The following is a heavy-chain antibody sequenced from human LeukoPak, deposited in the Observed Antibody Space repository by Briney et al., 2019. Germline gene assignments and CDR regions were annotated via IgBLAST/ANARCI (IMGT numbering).Heavy chain of an antibody. V-gene: IGHV1-18*01. Sequence: ASVKVSCKAPGYTFTSYGINWVRQAPGQGLEWMGWISAYNGNTNYAQKLQGRVTMTTDTSTSTAYMELRSLRSDDTAVYYCARVRSYYDSSAYDYWGQGTLVTVSS. CDR3: ARVRSYYDSSAYDY. CDR1: GYTFTSYG. CDR2: ISAYNGNT. D-gene: IGHD3-22*01. J-gene: IGHJ4*02.